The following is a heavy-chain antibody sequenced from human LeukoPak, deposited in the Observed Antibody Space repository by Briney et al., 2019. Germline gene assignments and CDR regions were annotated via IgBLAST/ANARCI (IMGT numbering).Heavy chain of an antibody. CDR1: GYTFTGYY. V-gene: IGHV1-2*04. CDR3: ARSGYCSGGSCSSFLGY. Sequence: ASVKVSCKASGYTFTGYYMHWVRQAPGQGLEWMGWINPNSGGTNYAQKFQGWVTMTRDTSISTAYMELSRLRSDDTAVYYCARSGYCSGGSCSSFLGYWGQGTLVTVSS. CDR2: INPNSGGT. J-gene: IGHJ4*02. D-gene: IGHD2-15*01.